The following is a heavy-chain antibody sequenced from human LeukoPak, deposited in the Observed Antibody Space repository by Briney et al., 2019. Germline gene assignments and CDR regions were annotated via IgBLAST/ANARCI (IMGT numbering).Heavy chain of an antibody. CDR2: IKQDGSEK. CDR3: ARTSDFWSGYYEGAFDI. D-gene: IGHD3-3*01. J-gene: IGHJ3*02. CDR1: GFTFSSYW. Sequence: PGGSLRLSCAASGFTFSSYWMSWVRQAPGKGLEWVANIKQDGSEKYYVDSVKGRFTTSRDNAKNSLYLQMNSLRAEDTAVYYCARTSDFWSGYYEGAFDIWGQGTMITVSS. V-gene: IGHV3-7*01.